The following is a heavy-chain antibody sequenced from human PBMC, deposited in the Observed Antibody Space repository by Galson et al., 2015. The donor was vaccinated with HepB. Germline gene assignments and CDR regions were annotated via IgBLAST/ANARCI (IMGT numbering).Heavy chain of an antibody. J-gene: IGHJ5*02. CDR1: GFTFSSYS. CDR3: ARDPPDFWSGYYPRGWFDP. V-gene: IGHV3-48*02. D-gene: IGHD3-3*01. CDR2: ISSSSSTI. Sequence: SLRLSCAASGFTFSSYSMNWVRQAPGKGLEWVSYISSSSSTIYYADSVKGRFTISRDNAKNSLYLQMNSLRDEDTAVYYCARDPPDFWSGYYPRGWFDPWGQGTLVTVSS.